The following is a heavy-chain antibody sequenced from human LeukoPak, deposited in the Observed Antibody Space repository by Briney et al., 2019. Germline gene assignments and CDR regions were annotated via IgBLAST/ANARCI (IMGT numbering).Heavy chain of an antibody. V-gene: IGHV1-69*13. Sequence: SVKVSCKASGGTFSSYAISWVRQAPGQGLEWMGGIIPIFGTANYAQRFQGRVTITADESTSTAYMELSSLRSEDTAVYYCARDRAVVPAAYLRFDPWGQGTLVTVSS. CDR2: IIPIFGTA. CDR3: ARDRAVVPAAYLRFDP. J-gene: IGHJ5*02. D-gene: IGHD2-2*01. CDR1: GGTFSSYA.